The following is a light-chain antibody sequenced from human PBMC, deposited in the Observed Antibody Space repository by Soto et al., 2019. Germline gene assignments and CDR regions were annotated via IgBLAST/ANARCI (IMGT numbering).Light chain of an antibody. CDR3: QQYNSYT. CDR2: DAS. Sequence: DIPMTQSPSTLSASVGDRVTITCRASQSIRSWLAWYQQKPGKAPKLLIYDASSLESGVPPRFSGSGSGTEFTLTISSLQPDDFATCYCQQYNSYTFGPGTKVNIK. J-gene: IGKJ3*01. V-gene: IGKV1-5*01. CDR1: QSIRSW.